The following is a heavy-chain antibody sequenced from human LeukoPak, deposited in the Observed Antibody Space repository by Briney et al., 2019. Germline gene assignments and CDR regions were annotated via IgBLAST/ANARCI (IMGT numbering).Heavy chain of an antibody. CDR2: INPNSGGT. V-gene: IGHV1-2*02. D-gene: IGHD6-13*01. J-gene: IGHJ4*02. Sequence: ASVKVSCKASRYIFTSYYIHWVRQAPGQGLEWMGWINPNSGGTKYAQRFQGRVTMTSDTSIGTAYMELSRLRSDDTAVYFCARDRGSSWYADYWGQGTLVSVCS. CDR1: RYIFTSYY. CDR3: ARDRGSSWYADY.